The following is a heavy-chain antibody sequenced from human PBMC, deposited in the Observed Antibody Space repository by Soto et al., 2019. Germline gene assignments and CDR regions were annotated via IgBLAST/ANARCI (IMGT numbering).Heavy chain of an antibody. CDR2: ISGSGGST. J-gene: IGHJ6*03. CDR1: GFTFSSYA. V-gene: IGHV3-23*01. Sequence: GGSLRLSCAASGFTFSSYAMSWVRQAPGKGLEWVSAISGSGGSTYYADSVKGRFTISRDNSKNTLYLQMNSLRAEDTAVYYCAKGRNYDILTGRGYYYYMDVWGKGTTVTVSS. D-gene: IGHD3-9*01. CDR3: AKGRNYDILTGRGYYYYMDV.